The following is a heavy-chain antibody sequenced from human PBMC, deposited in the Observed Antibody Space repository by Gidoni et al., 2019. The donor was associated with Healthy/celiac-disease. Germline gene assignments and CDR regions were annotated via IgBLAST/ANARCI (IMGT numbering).Heavy chain of an antibody. J-gene: IGHJ4*02. V-gene: IGHV4-39*01. CDR1: GGSISSSSYY. Sequence: QLQLQESGPGLVKPSETLSLTCTVSGGSISSSSYYWGWIRQPPGKGLAWIGSIYYSGSTYYNPSLKSRVTISVDTSKSQFSLKLSSVTAADTAVYYCARHEDIVVVPAAIDYWGQGTLVTVSS. CDR3: ARHEDIVVVPAAIDY. CDR2: IYYSGST. D-gene: IGHD2-2*01.